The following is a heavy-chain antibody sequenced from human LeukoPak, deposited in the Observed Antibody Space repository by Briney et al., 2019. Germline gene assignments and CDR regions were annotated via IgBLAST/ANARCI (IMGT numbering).Heavy chain of an antibody. D-gene: IGHD3-22*01. CDR3: ATDREDYDSSGYYLSDAFDI. CDR1: GFTFSGYS. Sequence: GGSLRLSCAVSGFTFSGYSMKWVRQAPGKGLEWVSCISSSTTTIYHADSVKGRFTVSRDNAKNSLYLQMDSLRVEDTAVYYCATDREDYDSSGYYLSDAFDIWGQGTMVTVSS. CDR2: ISSSTTTI. J-gene: IGHJ3*02. V-gene: IGHV3-48*01.